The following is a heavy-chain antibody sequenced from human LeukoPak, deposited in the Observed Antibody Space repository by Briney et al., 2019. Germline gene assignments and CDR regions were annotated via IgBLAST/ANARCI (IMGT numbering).Heavy chain of an antibody. Sequence: PSETLSLTCTVSGGSISSYYWSWIRQPPGKGLEWIGYIYYSGSTNYNPSLKSRVTISVDTSKNQFSLKLSSVTAADTAVYYCAGRYLGELSLSLHTPFDYWGQGTLVTVSS. V-gene: IGHV4-59*01. CDR3: AGRYLGELSLSLHTPFDY. CDR2: IYYSGST. D-gene: IGHD3-16*02. CDR1: GGSISSYY. J-gene: IGHJ4*02.